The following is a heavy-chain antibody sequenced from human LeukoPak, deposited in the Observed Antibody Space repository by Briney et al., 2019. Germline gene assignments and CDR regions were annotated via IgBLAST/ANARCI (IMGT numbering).Heavy chain of an antibody. CDR3: AKTHGDYVYYFFYAMDV. CDR2: IGGGGAGT. V-gene: IGHV3-23*01. J-gene: IGHJ6*02. Sequence: GGSLRLSCAVSRFTLSTYAMTWVRQAPGKGLEWVSTIGGGGAGTYFADSVKGRFTISRDSSKDTLYLQMNSLRAEDTAVHYCAKTHGDYVYYFFYAMDVWGQGTTVTVSS. CDR1: RFTLSTYA. D-gene: IGHD4-17*01.